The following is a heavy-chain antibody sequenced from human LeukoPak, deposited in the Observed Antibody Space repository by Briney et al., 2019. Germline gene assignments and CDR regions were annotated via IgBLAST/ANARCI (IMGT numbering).Heavy chain of an antibody. D-gene: IGHD4-11*01. CDR2: VIHSDFNKANGDIT. V-gene: IGHV4-59*01. CDR1: GASISKDY. J-gene: IGHJ6*03. CDR3: ARASVTYYYYYYMDV. Sequence: SETLSLTCTVSGASISKDYWAWIRQPPGKGLEWIGYVIHSDFNKANGDITNYNPSLKSRVTISVDTSKNQFSLKLSSVTAADTAVYYCARASVTYYYYYYMDVWGKGTTVTVSS.